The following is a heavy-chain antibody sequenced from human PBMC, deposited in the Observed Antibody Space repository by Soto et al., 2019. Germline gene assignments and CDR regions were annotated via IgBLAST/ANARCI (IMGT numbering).Heavy chain of an antibody. J-gene: IGHJ3*02. CDR2: IDTSGKT. CDR1: GGSLTACS. Sequence: ETLALTCTVSGGSLTACSWNWLRHPVGKGLEWIGLIDTSGKTNYIPSLKSRLTMSIDRFENQFSLNLKFVTAADTAVYFCAKDESGAADIWGQGTMVTVSS. V-gene: IGHV4-4*07. D-gene: IGHD7-27*01. CDR3: AKDESGAADI.